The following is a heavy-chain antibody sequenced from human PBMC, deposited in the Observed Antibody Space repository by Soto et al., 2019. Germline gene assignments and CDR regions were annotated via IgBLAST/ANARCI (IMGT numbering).Heavy chain of an antibody. V-gene: IGHV4-34*01. CDR2: INHSGST. J-gene: IGHJ6*02. Sequence: SETLSLTCAVYGGSFSGYYWSWIRQPPWKWLEWIGEINHSGSTNYNPSLKSRVTISVDTSKNQFSLKLSFVTAADTAVYYCARARGIAARPTYYYGMDVWGQGTTVTVSS. CDR3: ARARGIAARPTYYYGMDV. CDR1: GGSFSGYY. D-gene: IGHD6-6*01.